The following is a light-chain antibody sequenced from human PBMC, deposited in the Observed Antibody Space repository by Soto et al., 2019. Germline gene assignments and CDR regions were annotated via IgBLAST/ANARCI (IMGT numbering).Light chain of an antibody. V-gene: IGKV1-8*01. CDR2: AAS. Sequence: AIRMTQSPSSFSASTGARVPITCRASQGISSYLAWYQQKPGKAPKLLIYAASNFQSGVPSRFSGSGSGTHFTPTISSLQPEDFATYYCQQLHGYPITFGQGTRLEIK. J-gene: IGKJ5*01. CDR1: QGISSY. CDR3: QQLHGYPIT.